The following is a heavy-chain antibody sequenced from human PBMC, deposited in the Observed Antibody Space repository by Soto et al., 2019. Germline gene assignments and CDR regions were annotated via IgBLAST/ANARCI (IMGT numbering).Heavy chain of an antibody. D-gene: IGHD3-9*01. V-gene: IGHV1-18*01. J-gene: IGHJ4*02. Sequence: ASVKVSCKASGYTFLKYGINWVLQAPGQGLEWMGGIQTDNDHASFAQKFEGRVTMTTDTSTRTVYMELRDLSSDDTAVYYCAKDLGSGYRFDYWGQGTPVTVSS. CDR2: IQTDNDHA. CDR3: AKDLGSGYRFDY. CDR1: GYTFLKYG.